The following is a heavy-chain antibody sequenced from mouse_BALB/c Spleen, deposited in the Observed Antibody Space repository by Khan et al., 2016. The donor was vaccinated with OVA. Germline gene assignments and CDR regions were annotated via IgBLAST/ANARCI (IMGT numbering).Heavy chain of an antibody. D-gene: IGHD2-13*01. CDR3: AKWGDVDAVDY. CDR1: GFSLTSYG. Sequence: VQLQQSGPGLVAPSQSLSITCTVSGFSLTSYGVNWVRQPPGKGLEWLGVIWGGGSTNYHSALISRMSISKDNSKSQLFLKLNSLQTDDTATYYCAKWGDVDAVDYWGQGTSVTVSS. V-gene: IGHV2-3*01. J-gene: IGHJ4*01. CDR2: IWGGGST.